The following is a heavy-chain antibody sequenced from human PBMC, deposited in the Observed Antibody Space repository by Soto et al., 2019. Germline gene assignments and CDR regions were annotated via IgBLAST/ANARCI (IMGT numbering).Heavy chain of an antibody. CDR2: IYYSGST. V-gene: IGHV4-59*08. CDR3: ARIDPYSDKYFDY. D-gene: IGHD5-12*01. CDR1: GGSISSYY. J-gene: IGHJ4*02. Sequence: SETLSLTCTVSGGSISSYYWSWIRQPPGKGLEWIGYIYYSGSTHYNPSLKSRVTISVDTSKNQFSLKLSSVTAVYMAVYYCARIDPYSDKYFDYWGQGTLVTVSS.